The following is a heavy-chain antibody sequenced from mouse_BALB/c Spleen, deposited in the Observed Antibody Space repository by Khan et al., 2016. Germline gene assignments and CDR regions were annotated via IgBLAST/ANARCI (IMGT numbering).Heavy chain of an antibody. CDR2: IRYSGYT. CDR3: AKGRRKAWFAY. Sequence: EVQLQESGPGLVKPSQSLSLTCTVTGYSITSDYAWNWIRQFPGNKLEWMGYIRYSGYTTYNPSLKSRISITRDTSKNQFFLQLNSVTTEDTATYYCAKGRRKAWFAYWGQGTLVTVSA. CDR1: GYSITSDYA. V-gene: IGHV3-2*02. J-gene: IGHJ3*01.